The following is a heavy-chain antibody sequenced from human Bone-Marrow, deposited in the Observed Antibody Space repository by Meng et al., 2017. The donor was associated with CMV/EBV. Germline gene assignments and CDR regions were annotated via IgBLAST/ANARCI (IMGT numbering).Heavy chain of an antibody. CDR3: ARTTSGRFYY. Sequence: SETLSLTCTVSGGSISSYYWSWIRQPPGKGLEWIGYIYYSGSTNYNPSLKSRVTISVDTSKNRFPLTLSSVVAADTAVYYSARTTSGRFYYWGQGKLVTVSS. J-gene: IGHJ4*02. D-gene: IGHD2-8*01. CDR1: GGSISSYY. V-gene: IGHV4-59*01. CDR2: IYYSGST.